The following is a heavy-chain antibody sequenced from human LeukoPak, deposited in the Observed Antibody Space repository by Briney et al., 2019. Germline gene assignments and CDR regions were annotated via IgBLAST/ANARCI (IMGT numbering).Heavy chain of an antibody. J-gene: IGHJ4*02. CDR2: ISWNSGSI. D-gene: IGHD6-13*01. CDR1: GFTFDDYA. Sequence: GGSLRLSCAASGFTFDDYAMHWVRQAPGKGLEWVSGISWNSGSIGYADSVKGRFTISRDNAKNSLYLQMNSLRAGDMALYYCAKAASSSWQPYFDYWGQGTLVTVSS. CDR3: AKAASSSWQPYFDY. V-gene: IGHV3-9*03.